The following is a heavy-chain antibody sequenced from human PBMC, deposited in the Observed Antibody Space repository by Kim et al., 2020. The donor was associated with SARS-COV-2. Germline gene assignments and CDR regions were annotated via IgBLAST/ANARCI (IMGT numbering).Heavy chain of an antibody. CDR1: GYTFTTYS. J-gene: IGHJ6*02. CDR2: INAGNGYT. V-gene: IGHV1-3*01. CDR3: ARRGSGHGLDV. D-gene: IGHD6-25*01. Sequence: SVKVSCKPSGYTFTTYSIHWVRQAPGQSLEWMAWINAGNGYTGYSQKLQDRVTLTRDTFASTVYMELSSLMSEDTAVYYCARRGSGHGLDVWGQGTTVTVSS.